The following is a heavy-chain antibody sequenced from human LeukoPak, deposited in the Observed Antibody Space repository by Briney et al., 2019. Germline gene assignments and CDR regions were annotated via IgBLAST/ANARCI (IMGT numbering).Heavy chain of an antibody. Sequence: ASETLSLTCNVSGAFISRYYWSWIRQHPGKGLEWIGYIYYSGSTYYNPSLKSRVTISVDTSKNQFSLKLSSVTAADTAVYYCARDPMVRGVWGNYYYGMDVWGQGTTVTVSS. CDR2: IYYSGST. CDR1: GAFISRYY. D-gene: IGHD3-10*01. V-gene: IGHV4-59*06. CDR3: ARDPMVRGVWGNYYYGMDV. J-gene: IGHJ6*02.